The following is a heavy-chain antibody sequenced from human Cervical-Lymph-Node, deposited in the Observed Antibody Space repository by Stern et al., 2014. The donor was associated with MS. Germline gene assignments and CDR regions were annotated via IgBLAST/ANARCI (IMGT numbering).Heavy chain of an antibody. D-gene: IGHD3-16*01. CDR3: ARIRGRFGYDAFDI. CDR1: GYNFNSYW. V-gene: IGHV5-51*01. Sequence: MQLVQSGPEVKKPGESLKISCKGSGYNFNSYWIAWVRQMPGKGLEWMGIIYPGDSDTIHSPSFKGQVTISADKSISTAYLQWSSLKASDTAMYYCARIRGRFGYDAFDIWGQGTMVTVSS. J-gene: IGHJ3*02. CDR2: IYPGDSDT.